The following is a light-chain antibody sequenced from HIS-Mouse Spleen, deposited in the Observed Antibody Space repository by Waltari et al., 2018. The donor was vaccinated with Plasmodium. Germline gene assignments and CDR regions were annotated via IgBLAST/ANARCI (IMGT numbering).Light chain of an antibody. Sequence: EIVLTQSPATLSLSPGERATLSCRASQSVSSYLAWYQQKPGQAPRLLIYDASNRATGIPARFSGSGSGTEVTRTISSLEPEEFAVYYCQQRSNWPRVLTFGGGTKVEIK. CDR1: QSVSSY. V-gene: IGKV3-11*01. CDR3: QQRSNWPRVLT. J-gene: IGKJ4*01. CDR2: DAS.